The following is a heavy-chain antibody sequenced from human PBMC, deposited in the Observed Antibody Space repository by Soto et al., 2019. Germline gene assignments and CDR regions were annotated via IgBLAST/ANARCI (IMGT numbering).Heavy chain of an antibody. D-gene: IGHD3-9*01. J-gene: IGHJ4*02. Sequence: SETLSLTCTVSGGSISRSSYYWGWIRQPPGKGLEWIGSIYYSGSTYYNPSLKSRVTISVDTSKNQFSLKLSSVTAADTAVYYCARHVRYFDWPTNFDYWGQGTLVTVSS. V-gene: IGHV4-39*01. CDR1: GGSISRSSYY. CDR3: ARHVRYFDWPTNFDY. CDR2: IYYSGST.